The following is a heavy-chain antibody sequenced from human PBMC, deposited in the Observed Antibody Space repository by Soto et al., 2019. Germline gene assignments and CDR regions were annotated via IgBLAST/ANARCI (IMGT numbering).Heavy chain of an antibody. CDR3: ARDYYDSSGRGYYFDY. Sequence: GASVKVSCKASGGTFSSYAISCVRQAPGQGLEWMGGIIPIFGTANYAQKFQGRVTITADESTSTAYMELSSLRSEDTAVYYCARDYYDSSGRGYYFDYWGQGTLVTVSS. CDR1: GGTFSSYA. V-gene: IGHV1-69*13. D-gene: IGHD3-22*01. J-gene: IGHJ4*02. CDR2: IIPIFGTA.